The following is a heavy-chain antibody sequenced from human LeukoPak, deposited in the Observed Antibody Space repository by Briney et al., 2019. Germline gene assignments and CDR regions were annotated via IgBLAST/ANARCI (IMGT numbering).Heavy chain of an antibody. V-gene: IGHV4-59*08. Sequence: SETLSLTCNVSGGSISSYYWSWIRQPPGKGLKWIGYIYYSGSTNYNPSLKSRVTISINTSKNQFSLNLTSVTAADTAVYYCARGVYYYDGSGDYWGQGTLVTVSS. CDR3: ARGVYYYDGSGDY. CDR2: IYYSGST. CDR1: GGSISSYY. D-gene: IGHD3-22*01. J-gene: IGHJ4*02.